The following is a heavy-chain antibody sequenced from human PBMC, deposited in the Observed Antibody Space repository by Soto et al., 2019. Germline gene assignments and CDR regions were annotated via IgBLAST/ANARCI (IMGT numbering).Heavy chain of an antibody. CDR3: AKGGDYVWGSYRPSPRYYYYGMDV. V-gene: IGHV3-9*01. Sequence: PGGSLRLSCAASGFTFDDYAMHWVRQAPGKGLEWVSGISWNSGSIGYADSVKGRFTISRDNAKNSLYLQMNSLRAEDTALYYCAKGGDYVWGSYRPSPRYYYYGMDVWGQGTTVTVSS. CDR1: GFTFDDYA. D-gene: IGHD3-16*02. CDR2: ISWNSGSI. J-gene: IGHJ6*02.